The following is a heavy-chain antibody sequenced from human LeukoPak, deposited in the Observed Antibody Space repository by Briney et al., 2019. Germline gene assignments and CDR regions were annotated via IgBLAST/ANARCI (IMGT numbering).Heavy chain of an antibody. CDR2: MYLSGTT. J-gene: IGHJ4*02. CDR1: GNSINSLDL. Sequence: SGTLSLTCTVSGNSINSLDLWSWVRQPPGKGLEWIGEMYLSGTTHSNPSVKSRVTISIDKSKNQFLLNLSSVTAADTAVYYCAGLVGRYSSGLYYYYFDYWGQGTLVTVSS. D-gene: IGHD3-22*01. V-gene: IGHV4-4*02. CDR3: AGLVGRYSSGLYYYYFDY.